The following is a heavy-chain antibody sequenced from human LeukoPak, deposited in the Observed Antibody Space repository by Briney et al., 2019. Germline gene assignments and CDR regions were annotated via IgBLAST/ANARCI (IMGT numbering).Heavy chain of an antibody. Sequence: SGGSLRLSCAASGFTFSNYAMSWVRQAPGKGLEWVSAISGSGGSTYYADSVKGRFTISRDYSKNTLYLQMNSLRAEDTAAYYCAKGRDYYGSGPTGHDYWGQGTLVTVSS. V-gene: IGHV3-23*01. D-gene: IGHD3-10*01. CDR2: ISGSGGST. CDR1: GFTFSNYA. J-gene: IGHJ4*02. CDR3: AKGRDYYGSGPTGHDY.